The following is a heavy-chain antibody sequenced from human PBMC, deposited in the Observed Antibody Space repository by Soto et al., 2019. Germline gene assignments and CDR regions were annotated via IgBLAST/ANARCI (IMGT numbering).Heavy chain of an antibody. D-gene: IGHD6-13*01. J-gene: IGHJ4*02. Sequence: QVQLVESGGGVVQPGRSLRLSCAASGFTFSSYGMQWVRQAPGKGLEWVAVIWYDGSNKYYADSVKGRFTISRDNSKNTLYLQMNSLRAEDTAVYYCARERRVDSSSWFPFLGNYWGQGTLVTVSS. CDR3: ARERRVDSSSWFPFLGNY. CDR2: IWYDGSNK. V-gene: IGHV3-33*01. CDR1: GFTFSSYG.